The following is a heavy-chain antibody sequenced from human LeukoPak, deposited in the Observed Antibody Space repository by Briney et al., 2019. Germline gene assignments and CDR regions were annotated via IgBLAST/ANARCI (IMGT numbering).Heavy chain of an antibody. Sequence: SQTLSLTCAIPGDSASSNNGAWNWIRQSPSRGLEWLGRTYYRSKWYNDYAESLISRITISPVTSKNQFSLQLYSVTPEDTAVYYCARDVGTTGWHTFDYWGQGTLVTVSS. CDR2: TYYRSKWYN. CDR3: ARDVGTTGWHTFDY. D-gene: IGHD3-9*01. CDR1: GDSASSNNGA. J-gene: IGHJ4*02. V-gene: IGHV6-1*01.